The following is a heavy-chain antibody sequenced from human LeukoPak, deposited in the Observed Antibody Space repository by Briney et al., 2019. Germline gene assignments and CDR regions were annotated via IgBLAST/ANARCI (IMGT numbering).Heavy chain of an antibody. V-gene: IGHV3-64*01. J-gene: IGHJ4*02. CDR2: ISSNGGST. CDR1: GFTFSSYA. CDR3: ARGTRGFDY. D-gene: IGHD3-10*01. Sequence: GGSLRLTCAASGFTFSSYAMHWVRQAPGKGLEYVSAISSNGGSTYYANSVKGRFTISRDNSKNTLYLQMGSLRAEDMAVYYCARGTRGFDYWGQGTLVTVSS.